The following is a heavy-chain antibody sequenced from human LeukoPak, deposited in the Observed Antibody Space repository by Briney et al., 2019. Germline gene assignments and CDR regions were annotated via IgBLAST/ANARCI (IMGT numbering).Heavy chain of an antibody. CDR3: ARVRARGYGDYALDY. V-gene: IGHV3-21*05. J-gene: IGHJ4*02. Sequence: GGSLRLSCVAFGFTFSSDNMNWVRQAPGKGLEWVSCINSRSGSIYYADSVKGRFTISRDNAKNSLYLQMNSLRAEDTAVYYCARVRARGYGDYALDYWGQGTLVTVSS. CDR2: INSRSGSI. D-gene: IGHD4-17*01. CDR1: GFTFSSDN.